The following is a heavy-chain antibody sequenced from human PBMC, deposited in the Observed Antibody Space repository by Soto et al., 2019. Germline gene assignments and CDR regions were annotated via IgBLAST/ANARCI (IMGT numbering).Heavy chain of an antibody. Sequence: QVQLVESGGGVVQPGRSLRLSCAASGFTFSSYAMHWVRQAPGKGLEWVAVISYDGSNKYYADSVKGRFTISRDNSKNTLYLQMNSLRAEDTAVHYCAREEGEGLYYFDYWGQGTLVTVSS. CDR1: GFTFSSYA. D-gene: IGHD2-21*01. J-gene: IGHJ4*02. V-gene: IGHV3-30-3*01. CDR2: ISYDGSNK. CDR3: AREEGEGLYYFDY.